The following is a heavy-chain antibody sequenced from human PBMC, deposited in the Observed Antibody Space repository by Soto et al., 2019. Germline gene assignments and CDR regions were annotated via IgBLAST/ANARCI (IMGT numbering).Heavy chain of an antibody. CDR1: GFTFSSYA. CDR3: ARDRSGDY. V-gene: IGHV3-30-3*01. J-gene: IGHJ4*02. Sequence: PGGSLRLSCAASGFTFSSYAMHWVRQAPGKGLEWVAVISYDGSNKYYADSVKGRFTISRDNSKNTLYLQMNSLRAEDTAVYYCARDRSGDYWGQGPLVTVSS. CDR2: ISYDGSNK. D-gene: IGHD3-10*01.